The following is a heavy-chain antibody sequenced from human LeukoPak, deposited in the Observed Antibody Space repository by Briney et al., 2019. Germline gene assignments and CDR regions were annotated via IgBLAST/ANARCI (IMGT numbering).Heavy chain of an antibody. CDR3: ARTVGADLYYCDN. D-gene: IGHD1-26*01. Sequence: ASVTASCKASGYTFTSYNMHWVRQAPGQGLEWMGIINPSGGSTSYAQKFQGRVTMTRDTSTRTVYMELSSLTSEDTAVYYCARTVGADLYYCDNWGQGTLVTVSS. V-gene: IGHV1-46*01. CDR2: INPSGGST. J-gene: IGHJ4*02. CDR1: GYTFTSYN.